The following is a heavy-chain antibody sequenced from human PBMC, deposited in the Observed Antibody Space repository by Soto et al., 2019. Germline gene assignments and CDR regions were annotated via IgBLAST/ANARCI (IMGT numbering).Heavy chain of an antibody. V-gene: IGHV5-51*01. J-gene: IGHJ6*02. Sequence: PRESLKISCKGSGYSFTSYWIGWVRQMPGKGLEWMGIIYPGDSDTRYSPSFQGQVTISADKSISTAYLQWSSLKASDTAMYYCARRGAAAGYYYYYGMDVWGQGTTVTVS. CDR2: IYPGDSDT. D-gene: IGHD6-13*01. CDR3: ARRGAAAGYYYYYGMDV. CDR1: GYSFTSYW.